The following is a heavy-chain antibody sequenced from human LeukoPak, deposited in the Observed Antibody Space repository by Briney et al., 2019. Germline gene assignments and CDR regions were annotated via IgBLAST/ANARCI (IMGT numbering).Heavy chain of an antibody. CDR2: IIPIFGTA. J-gene: IGHJ4*02. Sequence: SVKVSCKASGGTFSSYAISWVRQAPGQGLEWMGGIIPIFGTANYAQKFQGRVTITADESTSTAYMELSGLRSEDTAVYYCARDYHGSGSLTTFDYWGQGTLVTVSS. D-gene: IGHD3-10*01. CDR3: ARDYHGSGSLTTFDY. CDR1: GGTFSSYA. V-gene: IGHV1-69*13.